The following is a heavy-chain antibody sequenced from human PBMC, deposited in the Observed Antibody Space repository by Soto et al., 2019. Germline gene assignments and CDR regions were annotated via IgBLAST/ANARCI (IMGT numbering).Heavy chain of an antibody. J-gene: IGHJ4*02. CDR3: SREYGYYVDY. D-gene: IGHD4-17*01. CDR2: IIPILGIA. V-gene: IGHV1-69*02. Sequence: QVQLVQSGAEVKKPGSSVKVSCTASGGTFSSYTISWVRQAPGQGLEWLGRIIPILGIANYAQKFQGRVTMTADKSTSTAYTELSSLRSEDTAVYYCSREYGYYVDYWGQGTLVTDSS. CDR1: GGTFSSYT.